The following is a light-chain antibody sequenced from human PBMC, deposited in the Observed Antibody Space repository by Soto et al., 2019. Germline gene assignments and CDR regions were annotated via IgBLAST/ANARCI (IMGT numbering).Light chain of an antibody. CDR3: QQFGSSSST. J-gene: IGKJ1*01. CDR1: QSVSSSY. Sequence: ESVLTQSPGTLSLSPGEKATLSCRASQSVSSSYLAWYQQKPGQAPRLLIYGASSRATGIPDRFSGSGSGTDFPLTVSRLGPEDFAVYYCQQFGSSSSTFGQGTKVEIK. V-gene: IGKV3-20*01. CDR2: GAS.